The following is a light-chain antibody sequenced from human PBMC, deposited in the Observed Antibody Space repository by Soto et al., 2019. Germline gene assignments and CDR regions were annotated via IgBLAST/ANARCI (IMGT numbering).Light chain of an antibody. CDR2: EVS. CDR3: SSYTSSSTWV. V-gene: IGLV2-14*01. J-gene: IGLJ3*02. Sequence: QSVLTQPASVSGSPGQSITISCTGTSCDIGVYNYVSWYQQHPGKAPQLMIYEVSDRPSGVSNRFSGSRSGNTASLTISGLQAEDEADYYCSSYTSSSTWVFGGGTKLTVL. CDR1: SCDIGVYNY.